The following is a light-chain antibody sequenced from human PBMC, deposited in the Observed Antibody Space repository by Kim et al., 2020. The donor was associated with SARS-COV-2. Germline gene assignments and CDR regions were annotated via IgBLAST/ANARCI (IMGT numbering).Light chain of an antibody. V-gene: IGKV3-20*01. CDR3: QQYGTPPLT. CDR1: QTVSNNY. CDR2: GAS. J-gene: IGKJ4*01. Sequence: LAPGERATPPCRASQTVSNNYLAWYQHKPGQAPRLLIFGASSRATGIPDRFSGSGSETDFTLTIGSLEPEDFAVYYCQQYGTPPLTFGGGTKVEIK.